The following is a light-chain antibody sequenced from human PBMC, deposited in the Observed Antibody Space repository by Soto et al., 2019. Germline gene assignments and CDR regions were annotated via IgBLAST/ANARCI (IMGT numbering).Light chain of an antibody. V-gene: IGLV2-14*01. CDR1: SSDVGGYNY. CDR2: DVS. J-gene: IGLJ2*01. CDR3: SSYTSGSTVV. Sequence: QSVLTQPASVSGSPGQSITISCTGSSSDVGGYNYVSWYQQHPGTAPKLMICDVSDRPSGVSNRFSGSKSGNTASLTISGLQAEDEAYYYCSSYTSGSTVVFGGGTKLTVL.